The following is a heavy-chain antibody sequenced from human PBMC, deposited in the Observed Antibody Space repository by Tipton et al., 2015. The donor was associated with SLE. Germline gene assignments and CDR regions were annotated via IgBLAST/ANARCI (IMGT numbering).Heavy chain of an antibody. CDR2: ISYDGRT. V-gene: IGHV4-31*03. CDR3: ARGPNWGLDDAFDI. D-gene: IGHD7-27*01. CDR1: GDSVTSSGYY. Sequence: TLSLTCTATGDSVTSSGYYWSWIRQHPGKGLEWIGFISYDGRTKYNPSPKSRVTISLDTSKTQVFLRLSSVTAADTAVYFCARGPNWGLDDAFDIWGQGTMVSVSS. J-gene: IGHJ3*02.